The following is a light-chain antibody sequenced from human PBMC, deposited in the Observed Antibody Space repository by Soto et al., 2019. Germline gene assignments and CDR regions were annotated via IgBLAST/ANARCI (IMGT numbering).Light chain of an antibody. CDR3: RQYINGLYT. Sequence: EIVLTQSPGTLSLSPGETATLSCRASQTIGSIFLFWYQQKPGQAPRLLIYGASTRATGIPDRLSGSGSVTYLSLTISRLEPEDFAVYYCRQYINGLYTFCQGTNLEMK. CDR1: QTIGSIF. J-gene: IGKJ2*01. CDR2: GAS. V-gene: IGKV3-20*01.